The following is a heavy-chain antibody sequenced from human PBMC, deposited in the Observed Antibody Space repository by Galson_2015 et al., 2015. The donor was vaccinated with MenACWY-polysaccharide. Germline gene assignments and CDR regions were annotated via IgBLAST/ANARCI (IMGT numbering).Heavy chain of an antibody. V-gene: IGHV3-7*01. CDR3: ARVGDASSSTDY. CDR1: GFTFSNYW. D-gene: IGHD6-6*01. CDR2: INQDGTVK. J-gene: IGHJ4*02. Sequence: SLRLSCAASGFTFSNYWMSWVRQAPGKGLEWVANINQDGTVKYYVDSVKGRFTISRDNAKNSLYVQMNSLRGEDTAVYYCARVGDASSSTDYWGQGTLVTVSS.